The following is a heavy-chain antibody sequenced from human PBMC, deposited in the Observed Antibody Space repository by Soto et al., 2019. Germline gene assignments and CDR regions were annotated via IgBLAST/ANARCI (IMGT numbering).Heavy chain of an antibody. V-gene: IGHV4-39*01. J-gene: IGHJ4*02. CDR3: AKYYDFWSGIDGVIDY. CDR1: GGSISSSSYY. CDR2: IYYSGST. D-gene: IGHD3-3*01. Sequence: QLQLQESGPGLVKPSETLSLTCTVSGGSISSSSYYWGWIRQPPGKGLEWIGSIYYSGSTYYNPSLKSRVTISVDTSKNQFSRKLSSVTAADPAVYYCAKYYDFWSGIDGVIDYWGQGTLVTVSS.